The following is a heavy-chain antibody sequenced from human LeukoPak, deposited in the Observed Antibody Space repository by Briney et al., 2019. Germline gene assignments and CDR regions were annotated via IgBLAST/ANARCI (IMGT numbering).Heavy chain of an antibody. CDR3: ARGLRYYYYYMDV. V-gene: IGHV4-34*01. CDR2: INHSGST. D-gene: IGHD4-17*01. CDR1: GGSFSGYY. Sequence: PSETLSLTCAVYGGSFSGYYWSWIRQPPGKGREWMGEINHSGSTNYNPSLKSRVTISVDTSNNQFSLKLSSVTAADTAVYYCARGLRYYYYYMDVWGKGTTVTVSS. J-gene: IGHJ6*03.